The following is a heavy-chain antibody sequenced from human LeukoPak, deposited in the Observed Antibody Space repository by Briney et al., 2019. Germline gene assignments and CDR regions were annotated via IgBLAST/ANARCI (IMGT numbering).Heavy chain of an antibody. CDR2: SSSGSTYI. CDR3: AKDREPFWGCGDYFDY. D-gene: IGHD3-10*01. J-gene: IGHJ4*02. Sequence: GGSLRLSCATSGFTFSTFIMNWVRQAPGKGLEWVSSSSSGSTYIYYADSVKGRFTISRDDANNLLYLQMNSLRAEVTAVYYCAKDREPFWGCGDYFDYWGQGPLVTVSS. CDR1: GFTFSTFI. V-gene: IGHV3-21*04.